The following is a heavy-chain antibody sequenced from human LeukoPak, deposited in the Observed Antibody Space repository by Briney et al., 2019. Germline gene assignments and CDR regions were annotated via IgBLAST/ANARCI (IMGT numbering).Heavy chain of an antibody. D-gene: IGHD3-16*01. CDR1: GASISMYY. J-gene: IGHJ3*02. V-gene: IGHV4-59*01. CDR3: AGGGDLRLGEPHDGFDI. Sequence: PSETLSLTCSVSGASISMYYWSWIRQPPGKELEWIGYFYYSGSTIYNPSLKSRVTISVDMSTNHFSLKLSSVTAADTAVYYCAGGGDLRLGEPHDGFDIWGQGTKVTVSS. CDR2: FYYSGST.